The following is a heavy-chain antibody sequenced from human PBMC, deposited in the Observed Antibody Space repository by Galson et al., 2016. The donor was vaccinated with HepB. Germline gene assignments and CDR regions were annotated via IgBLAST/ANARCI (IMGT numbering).Heavy chain of an antibody. J-gene: IGHJ6*02. Sequence: SLRLSCAASGFTFSSYGMCWVRQAPGKGLEWVSAISGSGGSTYYADAVQGRFTISRDNSDNRLYLQMNSLRVEDTAVYYCVRDDSHYESDHPRSQYYQGMDVWGQGTTVSVS. CDR3: VRDDSHYESDHPRSQYYQGMDV. CDR2: ISGSGGST. D-gene: IGHD2/OR15-2a*01. CDR1: GFTFSSYG. V-gene: IGHV3-23*01.